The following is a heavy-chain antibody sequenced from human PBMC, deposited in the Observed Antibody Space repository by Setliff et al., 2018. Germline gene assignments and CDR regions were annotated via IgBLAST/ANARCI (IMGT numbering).Heavy chain of an antibody. Sequence: ASVKVSCKASGYTFSHSGITWVRRAPGQGLEWMAWVSDNNGNTNYAKSFQGRVTMNTDTSTSTACMELGSLTSDDTAVYYCARDRKSSPEHYYFDYWGQGTLVTVSS. J-gene: IGHJ4*02. V-gene: IGHV1-18*01. CDR1: GYTFSHSG. CDR3: ARDRKSSPEHYYFDY. CDR2: VSDNNGNT.